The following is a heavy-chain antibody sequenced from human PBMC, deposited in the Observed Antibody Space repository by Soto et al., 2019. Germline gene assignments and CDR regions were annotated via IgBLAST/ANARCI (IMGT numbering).Heavy chain of an antibody. CDR2: IIPIFGTA. CDR1: AGTFSSYA. J-gene: IGHJ4*02. Sequence: SVKVSCTASAGTFSSYAIRWVRQAPGQGLEWMGGIIPIFGTANNAQKCQGRVTITADESTSTAYMELSSLGSEDMALYYCAKDEVVVAAYFDYWGQGTLVTVSS. CDR3: AKDEVVVAAYFDY. V-gene: IGHV1-69*13. D-gene: IGHD2-15*01.